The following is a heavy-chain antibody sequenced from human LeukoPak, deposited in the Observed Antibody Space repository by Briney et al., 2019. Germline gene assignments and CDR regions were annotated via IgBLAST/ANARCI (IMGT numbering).Heavy chain of an antibody. CDR3: ARSRAFNSGAFDP. D-gene: IGHD1-26*01. CDR2: IYYSGSI. Sequence: SETLSLTCTVSGGSVSSGSYYWSWIRQPPGKGLEWIGNIYYSGSINYSPSLKSRVTMSVDTSKNQFSLKLSSVTAADTAVYYCARSRAFNSGAFDPWGQGTLVTVSS. J-gene: IGHJ5*02. CDR1: GGSVSSGSYY. V-gene: IGHV4-61*01.